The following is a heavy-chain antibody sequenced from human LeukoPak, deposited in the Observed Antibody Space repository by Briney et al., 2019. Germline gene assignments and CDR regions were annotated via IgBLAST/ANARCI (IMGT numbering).Heavy chain of an antibody. CDR1: DGSISSSSYD. Sequence: PSETLSLTCSVSDGSISSSSYDWGWIRQPPGKGLEWIGSIYYSGNTHYNPSLKSRLTISVDRSKNQFSLRLSSETAADTAVYYCARGIVGATQGYFDYWGQGTLVTVSS. CDR2: IYYSGNT. CDR3: ARGIVGATQGYFDY. V-gene: IGHV4-39*07. J-gene: IGHJ4*02. D-gene: IGHD1-26*01.